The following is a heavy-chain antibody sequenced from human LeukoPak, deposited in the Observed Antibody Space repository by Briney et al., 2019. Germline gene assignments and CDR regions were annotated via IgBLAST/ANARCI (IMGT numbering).Heavy chain of an antibody. V-gene: IGHV4-59*01. CDR3: ARVLSPRHYDILTGYYLVLGAFDI. J-gene: IGHJ3*02. CDR2: IYYSGST. Sequence: SETLSLTCTVSVGSISSYYWSWIRQPPGKGLEWIGYIYYSGSTNYNPSLKSRVTISVDTSKNQFSLKLSSVTAADTAVYYCARVLSPRHYDILTGYYLVLGAFDIWGQGTMVTVSS. D-gene: IGHD3-9*01. CDR1: VGSISSYY.